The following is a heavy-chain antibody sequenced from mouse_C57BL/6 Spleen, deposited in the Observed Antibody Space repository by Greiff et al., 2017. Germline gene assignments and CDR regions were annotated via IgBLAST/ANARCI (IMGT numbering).Heavy chain of an antibody. CDR1: GYAFTNYL. Sequence: QVQLQQSGAELVRPGTSVKVSCKASGYAFTNYLIEWVKQRPGQGLEWIGVINPGSGGTNYNEKFKGKATLTADKSSSTAYMQLSSLTSEDSAVYFCARYDGHYWYFDVWGTGTTVTVSS. V-gene: IGHV1-54*01. D-gene: IGHD2-3*01. CDR2: INPGSGGT. J-gene: IGHJ1*03. CDR3: ARYDGHYWYFDV.